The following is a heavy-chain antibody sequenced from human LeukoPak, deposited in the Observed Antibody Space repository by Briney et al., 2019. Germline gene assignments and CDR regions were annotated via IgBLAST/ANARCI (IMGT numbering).Heavy chain of an antibody. D-gene: IGHD3-16*01. CDR1: GFIFSSYP. V-gene: IGHV3-64*01. CDR3: ARDRVGGWAFDI. CDR2: ILGNGGSP. J-gene: IGHJ3*02. Sequence: PGGSLRLSCAASGFIFSSYPMHWVRQAPGKGLEDVSSILGNGGSPQYANSVKGRFTISRDNSKNTLHLQMGSLRADDMAVYYCARDRVGGWAFDIWGQGTMVTVSS.